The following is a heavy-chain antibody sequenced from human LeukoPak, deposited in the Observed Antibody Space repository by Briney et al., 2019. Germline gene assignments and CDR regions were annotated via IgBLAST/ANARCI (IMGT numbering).Heavy chain of an antibody. D-gene: IGHD3-22*01. Sequence: GGSLRLSCAASGFTFSTYWMSWVRQAPGKGLEWVANIKEDGSEKYYGDSVKGRFTIYRDNAKNSLYLQMNSLSAEDTAVYYCARDSSGYQWGQGTLVTVSS. CDR3: ARDSSGYQ. V-gene: IGHV3-7*01. J-gene: IGHJ4*02. CDR1: GFTFSTYW. CDR2: IKEDGSEK.